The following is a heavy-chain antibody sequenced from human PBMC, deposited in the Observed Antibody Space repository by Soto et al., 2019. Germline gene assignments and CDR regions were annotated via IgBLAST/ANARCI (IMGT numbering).Heavy chain of an antibody. Sequence: QVQLQESGPGLVKPSQTLSLTCTVSGGSISGGGYFWSWIRQHPGKGLEWIGFIYYSGSTYYNPSLKSRVTISVDTSKNQFSLKLSSVTAADTAVYDCAREGAAPYYYYGMDVWGQGTTVTVSS. CDR1: GGSISGGGYF. CDR3: AREGAAPYYYYGMDV. J-gene: IGHJ6*02. CDR2: IYYSGST. V-gene: IGHV4-31*03. D-gene: IGHD6-6*01.